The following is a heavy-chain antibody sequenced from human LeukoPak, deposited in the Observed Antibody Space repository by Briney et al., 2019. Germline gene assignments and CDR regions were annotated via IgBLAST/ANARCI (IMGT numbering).Heavy chain of an antibody. J-gene: IGHJ6*03. CDR1: GGSISSSSYY. D-gene: IGHD6-19*01. Sequence: SETLSLTCTVSGGSISSSSYYWGWVRQPPGKGLEWFGSIYYSGATYYNPSLKSRRVTISVDTPKNQFSLRLSSVTAADTAVYYCARHQWHYYYYMGVWGKGSTVTVSS. V-gene: IGHV4-39*01. CDR3: ARHQWHYYYYMGV. CDR2: IYYSGAT.